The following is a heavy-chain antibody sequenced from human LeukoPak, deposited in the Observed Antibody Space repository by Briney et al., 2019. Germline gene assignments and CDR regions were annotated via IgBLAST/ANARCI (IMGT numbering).Heavy chain of an antibody. J-gene: IGHJ4*02. CDR2: INPNSGGT. V-gene: IGHV1-2*06. CDR1: GYTFTGYY. Sequence: ASVKVSCKASGYTFTGYYMHWVRQAPGQGLEWMGRINPNSGGTNYAQKFQGRVTMTRDTSNSTAYMELSRLRSDDTAVYYCAVIVGATTYDYWGQGTLVTVSS. CDR3: AVIVGATTYDY. D-gene: IGHD1-26*01.